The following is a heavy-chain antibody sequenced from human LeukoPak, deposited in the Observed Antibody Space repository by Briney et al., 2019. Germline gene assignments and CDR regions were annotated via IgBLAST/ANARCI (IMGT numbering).Heavy chain of an antibody. V-gene: IGHV1-2*02. J-gene: IGHJ5*02. CDR1: GYTFTVYY. CDR2: INPNSGGA. Sequence: ASVKLSCKGSGYTFTVYYMHWGRPAPGQGLGWVGWINPNSGGANYAQKFQGRVTMTRATSISTTYMTQSRLRTEETDLYSCERDRYCSSTSCYGNWFDPWGQGTLVTVSS. D-gene: IGHD2-2*01. CDR3: ERDRYCSSTSCYGNWFDP.